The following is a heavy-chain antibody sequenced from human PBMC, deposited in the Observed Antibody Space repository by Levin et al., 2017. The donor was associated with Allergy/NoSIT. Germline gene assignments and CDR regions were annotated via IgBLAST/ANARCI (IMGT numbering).Heavy chain of an antibody. J-gene: IGHJ4*02. D-gene: IGHD3-10*01. V-gene: IGHV4-4*07. Sequence: SETLSLTCTVSGGSINDYYWSWIRQPAGKGLEWIGRFYLSGSGSTNYNPSLKSRVTMSVDTSKNHFYLKLTSVTAADTAVYYCTRDRDPYASGSFRYWGQGTRVTVSS. CDR2: FYLSGSGST. CDR1: GGSINDYY. CDR3: TRDRDPYASGSFRY.